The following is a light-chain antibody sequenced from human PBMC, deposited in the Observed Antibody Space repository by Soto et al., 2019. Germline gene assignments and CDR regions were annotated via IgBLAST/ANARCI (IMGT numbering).Light chain of an antibody. J-gene: IGKJ1*01. Sequence: DIQMTQSPSTLSASVGDRVTITCRASQSISSWLAWYQQKPGKAPKLLIYKASTLQSGVPSRFSGSGSGTEFILAISSLQPDDFATYYCQQYNDNWTFGQGTKVDIK. CDR1: QSISSW. V-gene: IGKV1-5*03. CDR3: QQYNDNWT. CDR2: KAS.